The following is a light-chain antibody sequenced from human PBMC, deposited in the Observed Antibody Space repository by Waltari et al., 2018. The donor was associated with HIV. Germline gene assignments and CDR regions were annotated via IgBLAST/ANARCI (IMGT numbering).Light chain of an antibody. V-gene: IGLV2-14*03. CDR2: DVS. CDR1: SSDVGGYNS. Sequence: QSALTQPASVSGSPGQSITISCTGTSSDVGGYNSVSWYQQHPGKAPKLMIYDVSNRPAGVYNRFSGSKSGNTASLTISGLQAEDEADYYCSSYTSSSTLEVVGGGTKLTVL. CDR3: SSYTSSSTLEV. J-gene: IGLJ3*02.